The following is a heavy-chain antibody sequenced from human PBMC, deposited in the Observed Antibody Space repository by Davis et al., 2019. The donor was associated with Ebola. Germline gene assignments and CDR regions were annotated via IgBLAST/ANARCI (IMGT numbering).Heavy chain of an antibody. D-gene: IGHD3-10*01. J-gene: IGHJ6*02. V-gene: IGHV5-51*01. CDR1: GNSFTSYW. CDR2: IYPGDSDT. CDR3: ARYGSGRYYYYYGMDV. Sequence: GESLKISCKGSGNSFTSYWIGWVRQMPGKGLEWMGIIYPGDSDTRYSPSFQGQVTISADKSISTAYLQWSSLKASDTAMYYCARYGSGRYYYYYGMDVWGQGTTVTVSS.